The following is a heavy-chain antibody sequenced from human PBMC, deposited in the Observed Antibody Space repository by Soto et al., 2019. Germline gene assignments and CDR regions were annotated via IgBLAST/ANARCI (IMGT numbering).Heavy chain of an antibody. D-gene: IGHD3-3*01. J-gene: IGHJ4*02. V-gene: IGHV3-23*01. CDR1: GFTFSSYA. CDR2: ISGSGGST. CDR3: AKDRGPVRFLEWPLAY. Sequence: SGGSLRLSCAASGFTFSSYAMSWVRQAPGKGLEWVSAISGSGGSTYYADSVKGRFTISRDNSKNTLYLQMNSLRAEDTAVYYCAKDRGPVRFLEWPLAYWGQGTLVTVSS.